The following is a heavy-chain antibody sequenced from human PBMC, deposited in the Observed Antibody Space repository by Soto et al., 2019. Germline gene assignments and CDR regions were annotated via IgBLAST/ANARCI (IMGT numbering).Heavy chain of an antibody. CDR2: IYPGDSDT. D-gene: IGHD3-3*01. J-gene: IGHJ3*02. CDR1: GYSFTSYW. Sequence: ESLKISCKGSGYSFTSYWIGWVRQMPGKGLEWMGIIYPGDSDTRYSPSFQGQVTISADKSISTAYLQWSSLKASDTAMYYCAKRDNFWSGYLIHAFAIWGQGTMVTVSS. CDR3: AKRDNFWSGYLIHAFAI. V-gene: IGHV5-51*01.